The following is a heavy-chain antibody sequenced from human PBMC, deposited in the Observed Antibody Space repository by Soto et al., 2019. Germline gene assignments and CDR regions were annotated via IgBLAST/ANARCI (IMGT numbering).Heavy chain of an antibody. Sequence: SETLSLTCTVSGVSITPYYWTWIRHPPGEGLEWIGYVYHTGNTYYNPSLKSRVTISLDTSKNQVSLRLKSVTAADTAVYYCATEQYNWNPWGRGTLVTVSS. J-gene: IGHJ5*02. CDR1: GVSITPYY. D-gene: IGHD1-20*01. CDR2: VYHTGNT. CDR3: ATEQYNWNP. V-gene: IGHV4-59*01.